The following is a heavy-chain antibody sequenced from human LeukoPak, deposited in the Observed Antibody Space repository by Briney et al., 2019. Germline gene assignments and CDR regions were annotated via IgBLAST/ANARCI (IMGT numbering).Heavy chain of an antibody. Sequence: GGSLRLSCGACGLTFSSYWVHGVRQAPGKGLVWVSRINTDGSTTGYADSVKGRFTVSRDNAKNTMYLQMNSLRVVDTAVYYSVSGGLSAAPDYWGQGTLVTVSS. CDR1: GLTFSSYW. CDR2: INTDGSTT. V-gene: IGHV3-74*01. D-gene: IGHD2-2*01. CDR3: VSGGLSAAPDY. J-gene: IGHJ4*02.